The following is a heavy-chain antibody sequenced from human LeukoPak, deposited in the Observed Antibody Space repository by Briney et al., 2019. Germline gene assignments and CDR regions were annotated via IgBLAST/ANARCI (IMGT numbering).Heavy chain of an antibody. J-gene: IGHJ4*02. CDR2: ISYDETKK. V-gene: IGHV3-30*18. Sequence: PGGSLRLSCAASGFTFSSYGMHWVRQAPGKGLGWVAIISYDETKKNYADSVKGRFTISRDNSKNTLFLQMNSLRAEDTAVYYCAKNIGDYNSHYFDYWGQGTLVTVSS. CDR1: GFTFSSYG. D-gene: IGHD2-21*02. CDR3: AKNIGDYNSHYFDY.